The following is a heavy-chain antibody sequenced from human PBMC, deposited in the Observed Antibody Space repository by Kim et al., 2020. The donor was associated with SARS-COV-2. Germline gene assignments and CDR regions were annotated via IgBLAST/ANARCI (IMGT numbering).Heavy chain of an antibody. CDR2: ISDSGNSA. CDR3: AKDTMVREWGGRDY. V-gene: IGHV3-23*01. D-gene: IGHD3-10*01. Sequence: GGSLRLSCAASGFTFRSYAMIWVRQAPGKGLEWVSGISDSGNSAYYADSVRGRFAISRDNFKSTLYLQMNSLRAEDTAIYYCAKDTMVREWGGRDYWGQG. CDR1: GFTFRSYA. J-gene: IGHJ4*02.